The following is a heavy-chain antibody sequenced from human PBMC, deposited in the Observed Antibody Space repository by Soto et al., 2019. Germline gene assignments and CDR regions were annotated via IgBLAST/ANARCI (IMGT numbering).Heavy chain of an antibody. V-gene: IGHV3-49*03. CDR1: GFTFGDYA. J-gene: IGHJ6*02. Sequence: GGSLRLSCTASGFTFGDYAMSWFRQAPGKGLEWVGFIRSKAYGGTTEYAASVKGGFTISRDDSKSIAYLQMNSLKTEDTAVYYCTRDRALRFLEWLSNYYYYYGMDVWGQGTTVTVSS. CDR3: TRDRALRFLEWLSNYYYYYGMDV. CDR2: IRSKAYGGTT. D-gene: IGHD3-3*01.